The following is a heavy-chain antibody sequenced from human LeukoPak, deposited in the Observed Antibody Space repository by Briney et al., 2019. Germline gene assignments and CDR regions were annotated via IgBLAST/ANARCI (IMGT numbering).Heavy chain of an antibody. CDR1: GYTFTGYY. J-gene: IGHJ3*02. CDR2: INPNSGGT. D-gene: IGHD3-10*01. Sequence: ASVKVSCKASGYTFTGYYMHWVRQAPGQGLEWMGWINPNSGGTNYAQKFQGWVTMTRDTSISTAYMELNRLRSDDTAVYYCARWSTMVRGVIITWGAFDIWGQGTMVTVSS. CDR3: ARWSTMVRGVIITWGAFDI. V-gene: IGHV1-2*04.